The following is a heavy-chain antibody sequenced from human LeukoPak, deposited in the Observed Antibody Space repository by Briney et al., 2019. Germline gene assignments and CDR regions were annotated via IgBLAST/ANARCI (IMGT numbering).Heavy chain of an antibody. D-gene: IGHD3-10*01. CDR1: GFTFSSYA. CDR3: ARAEDYYGSGSYYSTSCFDY. J-gene: IGHJ4*02. Sequence: GGSLRLSCAASGFTFSSYAMHWVRQAPGKGLEWVAVISYDGSNKYYADSVKGRFTISRDNSKNTLYLQMNSLRAEDTAVYYCARAEDYYGSGSYYSTSCFDYWGQGTLVTVSS. V-gene: IGHV3-30*04. CDR2: ISYDGSNK.